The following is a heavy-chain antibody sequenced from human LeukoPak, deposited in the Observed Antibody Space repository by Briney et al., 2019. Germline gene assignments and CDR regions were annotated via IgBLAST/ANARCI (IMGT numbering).Heavy chain of an antibody. J-gene: IGHJ4*02. Sequence: ASVKGSCKASGYTFTTYGISWVRQAPGQGLEWMGWISAYSGNTNYAQKVQGRVTMTTHTSTSTAYMELRSLRSDDAAVYYCARGDGSGWPNFDYWGQGTLVTVSS. CDR2: ISAYSGNT. V-gene: IGHV1-18*01. CDR3: ARGDGSGWPNFDY. D-gene: IGHD6-19*01. CDR1: GYTFTTYG.